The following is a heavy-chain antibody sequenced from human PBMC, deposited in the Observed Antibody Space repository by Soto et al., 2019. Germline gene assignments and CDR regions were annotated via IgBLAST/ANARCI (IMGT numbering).Heavy chain of an antibody. V-gene: IGHV4-34*01. CDR3: ARGHLPGGNTFYYDY. J-gene: IGHJ4*02. Sequence: QVQLQQWGAGLLKPSETLSLTCTVYGGSFSGNYWSWIRQPPGMGLEWIGEISHSGSGTNYNPSLKXRXAXXVDTSKNQFSLKLSSVPAADTAMYYCARGHLPGGNTFYYDYWGQGTLVTVSS. D-gene: IGHD2-15*01. CDR2: ISHSGSGT. CDR1: GGSFSGNY.